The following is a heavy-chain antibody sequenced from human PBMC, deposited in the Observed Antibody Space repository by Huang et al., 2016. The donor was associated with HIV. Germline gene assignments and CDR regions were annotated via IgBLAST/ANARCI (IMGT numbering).Heavy chain of an antibody. V-gene: IGHV1-46*01. Sequence: QVQLVQSGAEVKKPGAPVKISGKESGYTFTTYHLNWVRQAPGQGLEWMGMINPSGASTRYAQTFQGRVTMTSDTSTSTVYMELSSLTPEDTAVYYCARALLLFGLGSPLDFWGQGSLVTVSS. D-gene: IGHD3-10*01. CDR2: INPSGAST. CDR1: GYTFTTYH. J-gene: IGHJ4*02. CDR3: ARALLLFGLGSPLDF.